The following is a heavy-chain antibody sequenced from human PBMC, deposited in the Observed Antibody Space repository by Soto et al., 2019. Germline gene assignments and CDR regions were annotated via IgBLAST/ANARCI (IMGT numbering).Heavy chain of an antibody. Sequence: SETLSLTCAVYGGSFSGYYWSWIRQPPGKGLEWIGEINHSGSTNYNPSLKSRVTISVDTSKNQFSLKLSSVTAADTAVYYCARVACTNGVCYDNAFDIWGQGTMVTVSS. J-gene: IGHJ3*02. CDR1: GGSFSGYY. V-gene: IGHV4-34*01. CDR3: ARVACTNGVCYDNAFDI. CDR2: INHSGST. D-gene: IGHD2-8*01.